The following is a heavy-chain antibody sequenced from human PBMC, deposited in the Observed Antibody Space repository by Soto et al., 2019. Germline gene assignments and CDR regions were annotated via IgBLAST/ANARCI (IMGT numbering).Heavy chain of an antibody. J-gene: IGHJ4*02. D-gene: IGHD3-22*01. CDR1: GGSISSSSW. V-gene: IGHV4-4*02. Sequence: SETLSLTCAVSGGSISSSSWWGWLRQPPGTGLELIAAIYHSGRTKYNPSLKRRVTISIDKSNNQFSLRLTSVTAADTSVYFCARGCYYDTNSYYCADGYFDYSGPRTFVTVSS. CDR3: ARGCYYDTNSYYCADGYFDY. CDR2: IYHSGRT.